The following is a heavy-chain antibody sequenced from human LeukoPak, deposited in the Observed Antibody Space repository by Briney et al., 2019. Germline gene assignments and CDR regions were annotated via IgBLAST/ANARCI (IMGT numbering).Heavy chain of an antibody. CDR3: ASVMTGSIFDY. V-gene: IGHV4-39*01. CDR1: GGSISRTNYH. J-gene: IGHJ4*02. CDR2: IYYSGST. D-gene: IGHD1-1*01. Sequence: SETLSLTCTVSGGSISRTNYHWGWIRQPPGKDLEWIGNIYYSGSTYYNPSLKSRVTISVDTSKNQFSLRLSSVTAADTAVYYCASVMTGSIFDYWGQGTLVTVSS.